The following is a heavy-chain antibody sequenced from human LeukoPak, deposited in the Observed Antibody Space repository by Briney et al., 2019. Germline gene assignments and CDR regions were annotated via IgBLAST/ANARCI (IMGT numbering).Heavy chain of an antibody. Sequence: PGGSLRLSCAASGFTFSSSGMHWVRQAPGKGLEWVAVILYNGSNKYYADSVKGRFTISRDNSKNTLYLQMNSLRAEDTAVYYCAKDLMVRGVIPADAFDIWGQGTMVTVSS. CDR3: AKDLMVRGVIPADAFDI. J-gene: IGHJ3*02. CDR2: ILYNGSNK. D-gene: IGHD3-10*01. V-gene: IGHV3-30*02. CDR1: GFTFSSSG.